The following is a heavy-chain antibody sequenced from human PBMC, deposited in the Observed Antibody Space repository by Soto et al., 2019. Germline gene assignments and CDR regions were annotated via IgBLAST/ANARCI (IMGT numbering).Heavy chain of an antibody. V-gene: IGHV5-51*01. CDR1: GYSFTSYW. Sequence: PGESLKISCKGSGYSFTSYWIGWVRQMPGKGLEWMGIIYPGDSDTRYSPSFQGQVTISADKSIGTAYLQWSSLEASDSAFYFCARSPRSSPYFDYWGQGALVTVSS. J-gene: IGHJ4*02. CDR3: ARSPRSSPYFDY. D-gene: IGHD6-13*01. CDR2: IYPGDSDT.